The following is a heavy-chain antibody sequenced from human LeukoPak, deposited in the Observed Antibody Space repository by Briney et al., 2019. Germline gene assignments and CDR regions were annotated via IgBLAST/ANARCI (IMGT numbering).Heavy chain of an antibody. Sequence: WGTLTLSCSASGFTFTTYGMKWFRQAPGKEVVWVSGIGGSGTRTYYADSVKGRFTISRDNSKNTLYLQMNSLRDADTAVYYCAREWSGLGELPDNWGQGTLVTVS. CDR2: IGGSGTRT. CDR1: GFTFTTYG. J-gene: IGHJ4*02. V-gene: IGHV3-23*01. D-gene: IGHD3-10*01. CDR3: AREWSGLGELPDN.